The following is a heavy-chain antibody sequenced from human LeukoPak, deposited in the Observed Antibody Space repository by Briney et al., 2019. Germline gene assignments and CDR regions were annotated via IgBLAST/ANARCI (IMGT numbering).Heavy chain of an antibody. CDR2: IYYDATNK. Sequence: PGGSLRLSCAASGFIFSSYGMHWVRQAPGKGLEWVAFIYYDATNKDYADSVKGRFTISRDNSKNTLYLQMSSLRPEDTALYYCAKDKNWNYPYYFDYWGQGTLVTVSS. CDR3: AKDKNWNYPYYFDY. CDR1: GFIFSSYG. V-gene: IGHV3-30*02. J-gene: IGHJ4*02. D-gene: IGHD1-7*01.